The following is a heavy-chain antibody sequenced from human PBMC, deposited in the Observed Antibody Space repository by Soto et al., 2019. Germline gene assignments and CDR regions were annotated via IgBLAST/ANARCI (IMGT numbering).Heavy chain of an antibody. J-gene: IGHJ4*02. D-gene: IGHD1-26*01. CDR1: GFIFSGSA. CDR2: ISPDGTNK. CDR3: ARVGSGGGGDY. Sequence: GGSLRLSCVASGFIFSGSAMYWVRQAPGRGLEWVGVISPDGTNKYYVDSVKGRFSIARDDSENTLFLQMNSLRPDDTAVYYCARVGSGGGGDYWGQGSLVTVSS. V-gene: IGHV3-30*04.